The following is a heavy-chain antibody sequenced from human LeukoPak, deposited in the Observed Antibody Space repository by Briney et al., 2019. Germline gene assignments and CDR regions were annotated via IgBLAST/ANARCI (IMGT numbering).Heavy chain of an antibody. D-gene: IGHD6-19*01. CDR3: AKDGPYSSEFDY. CDR2: ISGSGGST. Sequence: GGALTLSCAASGCTFSSYAMSWVRQAPGKGLEWVSAISGSGGSTYYADSVKGRFTISRDNSKNTLYLQMNSLRAEDAAVYYCAKDGPYSSEFDYWGQGTLVTVSS. CDR1: GCTFSSYA. V-gene: IGHV3-23*01. J-gene: IGHJ4*02.